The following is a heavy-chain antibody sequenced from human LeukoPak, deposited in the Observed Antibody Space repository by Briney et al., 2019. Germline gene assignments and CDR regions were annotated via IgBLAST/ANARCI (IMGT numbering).Heavy chain of an antibody. CDR3: AKNPTKYGDYVDY. D-gene: IGHD4-17*01. J-gene: IGHJ4*02. CDR1: GFTFSSYG. Sequence: GGSLRLSCAASGFTFSSYGMHLVRQAPGKGLEWVAVIWYDGSNKYYADSVKGRFTNSRDNSKNTLYLQMNSPRAEDTAVYYCAKNPTKYGDYVDYWGQGTLVTVSS. CDR2: IWYDGSNK. V-gene: IGHV3-33*06.